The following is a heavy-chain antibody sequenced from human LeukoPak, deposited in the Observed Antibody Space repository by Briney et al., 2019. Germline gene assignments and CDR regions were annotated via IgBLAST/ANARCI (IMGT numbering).Heavy chain of an antibody. CDR3: AKWGYSGYDGSNYY. J-gene: IGHJ4*02. CDR1: GYTFTSYA. CDR2: IIPIFGTA. Sequence: SVKVSCKASGYTFTSYAMNWVRQAPGQGLEWMGGIIPIFGTANYAQKFQGRVTITADESTSTAYMELSSLRSEDTAVYYCAKWGYSGYDGSNYYWGQGTLVTVSS. V-gene: IGHV1-69*13. D-gene: IGHD5-12*01.